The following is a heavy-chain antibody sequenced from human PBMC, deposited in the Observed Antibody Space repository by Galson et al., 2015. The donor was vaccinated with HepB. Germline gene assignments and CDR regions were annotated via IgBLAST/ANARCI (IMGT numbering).Heavy chain of an antibody. Sequence: SLRLSCAASGFTFRDYYMSWIRQAPGKGLEWVSYINGSSSFTNYADSVKGRFTVSKDNAKNSLFLQMNSLRADDTAVYYCARDRRETLSWGFDPWGQGTMVTISS. CDR1: GFTFRDYY. CDR2: INGSSSFT. J-gene: IGHJ5*02. CDR3: ARDRRETLSWGFDP. V-gene: IGHV3-11*05. D-gene: IGHD1-26*01.